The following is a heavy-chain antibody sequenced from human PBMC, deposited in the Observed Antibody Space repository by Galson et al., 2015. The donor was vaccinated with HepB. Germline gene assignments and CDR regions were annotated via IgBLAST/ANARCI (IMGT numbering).Heavy chain of an antibody. V-gene: IGHV3-21*01. Sequence: SLRLSCAASGFTFSSYSMNWVRQAPGKGLEWVSSISSSSSYIYYADSVKGRFTISRDNAKNSLYLQMNSLRAEDTAVYYCARVMGLAAETHWGQGTLVTVSS. D-gene: IGHD6-13*01. J-gene: IGHJ4*02. CDR1: GFTFSSYS. CDR2: ISSSSSYI. CDR3: ARVMGLAAETH.